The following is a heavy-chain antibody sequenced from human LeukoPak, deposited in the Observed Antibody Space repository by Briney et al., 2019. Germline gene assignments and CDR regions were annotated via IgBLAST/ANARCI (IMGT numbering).Heavy chain of an antibody. CDR1: GGSISSGGYY. J-gene: IGHJ4*02. Sequence: SETLSLTCTVSGGSISSGGYYWSWIRQPPGKGLEWIGYFHNSGTSTYNPSLKSRVTISADTSKNQFSLKLNSLTTADTAVYYCTRGAGWLIDYWGQGILVTVSS. CDR2: FHNSGTS. V-gene: IGHV4-61*08. CDR3: TRGAGWLIDY. D-gene: IGHD3-16*01.